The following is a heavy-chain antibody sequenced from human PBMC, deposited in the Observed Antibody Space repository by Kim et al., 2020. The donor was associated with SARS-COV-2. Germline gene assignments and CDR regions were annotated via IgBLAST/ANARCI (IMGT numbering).Heavy chain of an antibody. J-gene: IGHJ4*02. CDR3: AKDPWGSNSPH. V-gene: IGHV3-43*01. Sequence: GGSLRLSCAASGFTFDSYTMHWVRQAPGKGLEWVALISWDGGSTYYADSVKGRFTISRDNSKNSLYLQMNSLRTEDTALYYCAKDPWGSNSPHWGQGTLVTVSS. CDR1: GFTFDSYT. CDR2: ISWDGGST. D-gene: IGHD3-16*01.